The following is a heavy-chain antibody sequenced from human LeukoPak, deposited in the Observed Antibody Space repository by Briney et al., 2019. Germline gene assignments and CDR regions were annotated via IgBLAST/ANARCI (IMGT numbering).Heavy chain of an antibody. CDR1: GFTFSNAW. J-gene: IGHJ6*03. D-gene: IGHD1-1*01. Sequence: GGSLRLSCAASGFTFSNAWMSWVRQAPGKGLEWVGRIKNKADGGTTDYAAPVKGRFTVSRDDSKDTLYLQMDSLKTEDTGVYYCTTSSTEGRQQVRVRYYYYYMDVWGKGTTVTISS. V-gene: IGHV3-15*01. CDR3: TTSSTEGRQQVRVRYYYYYMDV. CDR2: IKNKADGGTT.